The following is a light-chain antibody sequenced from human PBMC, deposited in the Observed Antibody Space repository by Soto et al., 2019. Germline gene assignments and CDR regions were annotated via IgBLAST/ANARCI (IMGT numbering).Light chain of an antibody. J-gene: IGLJ2*01. CDR3: QVWDSYGGVV. CDR2: ADS. Sequence: SYELTQPPSVSVAPGQTARITCGGNNIGSKSVHWYQQKPGQAPVLVVYADSDRPSGIPERFSGSNSGNTATLTISRVEAGDEADYYCQVWDSYGGVVFGGGTKLTVL. CDR1: NIGSKS. V-gene: IGLV3-21*02.